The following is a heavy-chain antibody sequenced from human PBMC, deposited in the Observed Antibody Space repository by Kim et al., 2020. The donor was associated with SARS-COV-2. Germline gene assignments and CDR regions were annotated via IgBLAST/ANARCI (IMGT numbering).Heavy chain of an antibody. CDR1: GYSFTSYW. J-gene: IGHJ4*02. CDR3: ARHAPSWYDREPFDY. CDR2: IDPSDSYT. Sequence: GESLKISCKGSGYSFTSYWISWVRQMPGKGLEWMGRIDPSDSYTNYSPSFQGHVTISADKSISTAYLQWSSLKASDTAMYYCARHAPSWYDREPFDYWGQGTLVTVSS. D-gene: IGHD3-16*01. V-gene: IGHV5-10-1*01.